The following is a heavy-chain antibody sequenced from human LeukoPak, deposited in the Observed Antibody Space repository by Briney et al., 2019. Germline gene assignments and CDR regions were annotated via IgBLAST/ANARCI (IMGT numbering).Heavy chain of an antibody. J-gene: IGHJ4*02. Sequence: GGSLRLSCAASGRYWMHWVRQAPGKGLVWVSHINSDGSWTSYADSVKGRFTISRDTSKNTLYLQMNSLRAEDTAEYYCAKAWSSDWYDYWGQGTLVTVSS. CDR3: AKAWSSDWYDY. CDR2: INSDGSWT. V-gene: IGHV3-74*01. CDR1: GRYW. D-gene: IGHD6-19*01.